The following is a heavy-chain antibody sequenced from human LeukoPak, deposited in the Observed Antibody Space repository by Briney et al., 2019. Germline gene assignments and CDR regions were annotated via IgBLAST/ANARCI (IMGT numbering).Heavy chain of an antibody. J-gene: IGHJ5*02. CDR3: ARGRSPGTAKRGWFDP. D-gene: IGHD2-21*02. CDR2: INHSGST. CDR1: GGSFSGYY. Sequence: TTETLSLTCAVYGGSFSGYYWSWIRQPPGKGLEWIGEINHSGSTNYNPSLKSRVTISVDTSKNQFSLKLSSVTAADTAVYYCARGRSPGTAKRGWFDPWGQGTLVPVSS. V-gene: IGHV4-34*01.